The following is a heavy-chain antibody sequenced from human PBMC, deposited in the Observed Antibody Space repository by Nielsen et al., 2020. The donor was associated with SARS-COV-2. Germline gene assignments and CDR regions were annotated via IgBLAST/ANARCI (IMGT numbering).Heavy chain of an antibody. CDR3: ARERCSGGSCVQEYYYYYGMDV. D-gene: IGHD2-15*01. V-gene: IGHV1-69*01. CDR2: IIPIFGTA. Sequence: WVRQAPEQGLEWMGGIIPIFGTANYAQKFQGRVTITADESTSTAYMELSSLRSEDTAVYYCARERCSGGSCVQEYYYYYGMDVWGQGTTVTVSS. J-gene: IGHJ6*02.